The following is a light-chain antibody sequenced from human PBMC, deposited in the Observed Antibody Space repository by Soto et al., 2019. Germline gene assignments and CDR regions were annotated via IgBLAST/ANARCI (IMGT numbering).Light chain of an antibody. V-gene: IGKV1-5*03. CDR1: QSISSW. CDR3: QQYNTYPYT. Sequence: DIQMTQSPSALSASVGDRVTITCRASQSISSWLAWYQQKPGKAPNLLIYKASSLESGVPSRFSGSGSGTEFTLTISSLQPGDFATYYCQQYNTYPYTFGQGTKLEIK. J-gene: IGKJ2*01. CDR2: KAS.